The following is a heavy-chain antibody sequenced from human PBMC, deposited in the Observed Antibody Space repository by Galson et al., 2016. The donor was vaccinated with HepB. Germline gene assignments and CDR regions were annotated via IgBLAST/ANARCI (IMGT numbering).Heavy chain of an antibody. CDR1: GYSFTTYW. Sequence: QSGAEVKKPGESLRISCKTSGYSFTTYWINWVRQMPGKGLEWMGRIDPSDTYIDYSPSLQGHVTISADKSISTAYLQWSRLNASDTAIYYCARGRLFDWPPDGMDVWGQGTLVTVSS. D-gene: IGHD3-9*01. J-gene: IGHJ6*02. V-gene: IGHV5-10-1*01. CDR3: ARGRLFDWPPDGMDV. CDR2: IDPSDTYI.